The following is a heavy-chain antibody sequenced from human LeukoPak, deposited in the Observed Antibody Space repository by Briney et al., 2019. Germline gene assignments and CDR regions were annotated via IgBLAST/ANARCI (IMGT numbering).Heavy chain of an antibody. CDR3: AKDLLTMVRGVTPEIDY. CDR2: IRYDGSNK. Sequence: PGGSLRLSCAASGFTFSSYGMHWVRQAPGKGLEWVAFIRYDGSNKYYADSVKGRFTISRDNSKNTLYLQMNGLRAEDTAVYYCAKDLLTMVRGVTPEIDYRGQGTLVTVSS. V-gene: IGHV3-30*02. J-gene: IGHJ4*02. CDR1: GFTFSSYG. D-gene: IGHD3-10*01.